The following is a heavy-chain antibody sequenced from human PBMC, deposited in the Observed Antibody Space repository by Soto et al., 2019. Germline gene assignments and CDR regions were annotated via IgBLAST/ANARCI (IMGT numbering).Heavy chain of an antibody. Sequence: SEALSVPCSVSGGSISSRSYYWGWIRQPPGRGLEGIGSIYYSGTTYYKPSLESRVTISVDTSKNQFSLKLSSVTAAHSAVYYCASFVIAGAGSNYDHYYADVRGKRTTVTVSS. J-gene: IGHJ6*03. CDR2: IYYSGTT. D-gene: IGHD6-19*01. CDR1: GGSISSRSYY. CDR3: ASFVIAGAGSNYDHYYADV. V-gene: IGHV4-39*01.